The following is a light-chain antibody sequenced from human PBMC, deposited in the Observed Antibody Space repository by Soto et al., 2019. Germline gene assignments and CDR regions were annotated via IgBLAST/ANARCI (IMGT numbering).Light chain of an antibody. CDR3: QQYNTYPWT. J-gene: IGKJ1*01. V-gene: IGKV1-5*01. CDR1: QSISGY. Sequence: DIQMTQSPSTLSASVGDRVNITCRSSQSISGYLAWYQQKPGKAPKLLIYDASSLESGVPSRFSGSASGTEFTLTISSLQPDDFATYYCQQYNTYPWTFGQGTKVDI. CDR2: DAS.